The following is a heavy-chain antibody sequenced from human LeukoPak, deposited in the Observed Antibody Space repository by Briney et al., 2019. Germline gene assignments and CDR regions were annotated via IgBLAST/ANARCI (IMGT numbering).Heavy chain of an antibody. CDR3: ARSPSYKGWFDP. CDR2: ISSHGSTI. Sequence: GGSLRLSCAASGFTFSSYSMNWVSQAPGKWLEWVSYISSHGSTIYYADSVKGRFTISRDNAKNSLYLQMNSLRAEDTAVYYCARSPSYKGWFDPWGQGTLVTVSS. CDR1: GFTFSSYS. J-gene: IGHJ5*02. V-gene: IGHV3-48*04. D-gene: IGHD1-14*01.